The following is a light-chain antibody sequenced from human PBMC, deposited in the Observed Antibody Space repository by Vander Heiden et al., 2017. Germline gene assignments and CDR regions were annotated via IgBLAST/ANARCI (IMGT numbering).Light chain of an antibody. CDR1: QSVSSY. V-gene: IGKV3-11*01. J-gene: IGKJ3*01. Sequence: EIVWTQSPATLSLSPGERATLSCRASQSVSSYLAWYQQKPGQAPRLLIHDASSRATGIPARFSGSGSGTDFTLTISSLEPEDFAVYYCQQRSDWPLTFGPGTKVDIK. CDR2: DAS. CDR3: QQRSDWPLT.